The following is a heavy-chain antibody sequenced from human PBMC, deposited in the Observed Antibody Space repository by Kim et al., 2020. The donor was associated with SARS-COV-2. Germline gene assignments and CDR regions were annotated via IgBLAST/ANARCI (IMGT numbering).Heavy chain of an antibody. Sequence: SVKVSCKASGGTFSSYAISWVRQAPGQGLEWMGRIIPILGIANYAQKFQGRVTITADKSTSTAYMELSSLRSEDTAVYYCARCALAVAGRHNWFDPWGQGTLVTVSS. D-gene: IGHD6-19*01. CDR2: IIPILGIA. J-gene: IGHJ5*02. V-gene: IGHV1-69*04. CDR1: GGTFSSYA. CDR3: ARCALAVAGRHNWFDP.